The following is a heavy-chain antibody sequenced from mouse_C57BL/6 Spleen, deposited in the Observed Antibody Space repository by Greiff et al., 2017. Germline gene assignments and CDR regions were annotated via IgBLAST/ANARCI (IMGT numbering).Heavy chain of an antibody. CDR1: GFTFSSYG. V-gene: IGHV5-6*01. CDR3: AREGTTVVAKAMDD. Sequence: EVQLVESGGDLVKPGGSLKLSCAASGFTFSSYGMSWVRQTPDKRLEWVATISSGGSYTYYPDSVKGRFTISRDNAKNTLYLQMSRLKSEDTTMYYCAREGTTVVAKAMDDWGQGTSVTVSS. CDR2: ISSGGSYT. J-gene: IGHJ4*01. D-gene: IGHD1-1*01.